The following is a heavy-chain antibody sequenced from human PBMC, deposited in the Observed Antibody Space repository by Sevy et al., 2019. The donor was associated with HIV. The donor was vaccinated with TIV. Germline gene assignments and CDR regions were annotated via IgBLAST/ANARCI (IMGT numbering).Heavy chain of an antibody. CDR3: AKGIGYSNGWYSWFDS. D-gene: IGHD6-19*01. V-gene: IGHV3-9*01. Sequence: GGSLRLSCVASGFTFDDYAMRWVRQAPGKGPEWVSGSSWNRGSIGYAESVKGRFTISRDNAKNSLYLQMNSLRVEDTALYYCAKGIGYSNGWYSWFDSWGQGTLVTVSS. CDR1: GFTFDDYA. J-gene: IGHJ5*01. CDR2: SSWNRGSI.